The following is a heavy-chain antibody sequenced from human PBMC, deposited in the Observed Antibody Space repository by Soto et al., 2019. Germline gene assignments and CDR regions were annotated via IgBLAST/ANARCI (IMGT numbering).Heavy chain of an antibody. CDR3: AHSLPGITIFGVVTTYCFDY. V-gene: IGHV2-5*02. J-gene: IGHJ4*02. D-gene: IGHD3-3*01. CDR1: GFSLSTSGVG. CDR2: IYWDDDK. Sequence: QITLKESGPTLVKPTQTLTLTCTFSGFSLSTSGVGVGWIRQPPGKPLEWHALIYWDDDKRYSTSLKSRLNITKDPSKNQVVLTMTNIDPVDTATYYCAHSLPGITIFGVVTTYCFDYWGQGTLVTDSS.